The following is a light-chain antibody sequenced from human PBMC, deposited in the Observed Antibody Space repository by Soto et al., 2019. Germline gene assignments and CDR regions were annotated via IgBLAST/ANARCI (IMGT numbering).Light chain of an antibody. V-gene: IGKV3-11*01. CDR2: DAS. Sequence: EIVLTQSPATLSLSPGERATLSCRASQSISSYLAWYQQKPGQAPRLLIYDASNRATGIPARFSGSGSGTDFTLTISSLEPEDCAVDFCQQRSNWPPITFGQGTRLEIK. CDR1: QSISSY. CDR3: QQRSNWPPIT. J-gene: IGKJ5*01.